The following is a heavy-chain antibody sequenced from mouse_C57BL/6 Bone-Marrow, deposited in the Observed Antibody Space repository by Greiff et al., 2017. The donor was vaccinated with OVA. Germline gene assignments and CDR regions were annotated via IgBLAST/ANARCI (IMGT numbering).Heavy chain of an antibody. Sequence: EVKLVESGGGLVQSGRSLRLSCATSGFTFSDFYMEWVRQAPGKGLEWIAASRNKANDYTTEYSASVKGRFIVSRDTSQSILYLQMNALRAEDTAIYYCARGSRYWYFDVWGTGTTVTVSS. V-gene: IGHV7-1*01. CDR1: GFTFSDFY. D-gene: IGHD1-1*01. CDR3: ARGSRYWYFDV. J-gene: IGHJ1*03. CDR2: SRNKANDYTT.